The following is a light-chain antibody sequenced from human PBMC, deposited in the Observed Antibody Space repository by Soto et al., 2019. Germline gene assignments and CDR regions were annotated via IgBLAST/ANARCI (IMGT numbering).Light chain of an antibody. CDR2: GAS. Sequence: EIVLTQSPGTLSLSPGERATLSCRASQSVSKSYLAWYLQKPGQAPRLLIYGASSRATGIPDRFSGSGSGTDFTLTISRLEPEDFAVYYCQQYGSSPPITFGQGTRLEIK. J-gene: IGKJ5*01. CDR1: QSVSKSY. CDR3: QQYGSSPPIT. V-gene: IGKV3-20*01.